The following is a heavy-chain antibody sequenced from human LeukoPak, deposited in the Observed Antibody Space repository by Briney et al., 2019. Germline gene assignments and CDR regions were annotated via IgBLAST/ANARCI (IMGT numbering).Heavy chain of an antibody. CDR3: AKSPGYCSSTSCFRKDYFDY. V-gene: IGHV3-30*02. D-gene: IGHD2-2*01. CDR2: IRYDGSNK. CDR1: GFTFSSYG. Sequence: TGGSLRLSCAASGFTFSSYGMHWVRQAPGKGLEWVAFIRYDGSNKYYADSVKGRFTISRDNSKNTLYLQMNSRRAEDTAVYYCAKSPGYCSSTSCFRKDYFDYWGQGTLVTVSS. J-gene: IGHJ4*02.